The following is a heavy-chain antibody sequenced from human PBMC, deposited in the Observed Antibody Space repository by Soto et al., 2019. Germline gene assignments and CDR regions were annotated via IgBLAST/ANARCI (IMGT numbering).Heavy chain of an antibody. CDR2: ISYGGST. J-gene: IGHJ4*02. CDR3: AKGGGYYGSGSYYNPPLDY. D-gene: IGHD3-10*01. Sequence: PSETQSLTCTVSAGYINSYFWSWIRQAPGKGLEWIGYISYGGSTNYNPSLKSRVTISVDTSKNQFSLKLTSVTAADTAVYYCAKGGGYYGSGSYYNPPLDYWGQGTLVTVSS. V-gene: IGHV4-59*01. CDR1: AGYINSYF.